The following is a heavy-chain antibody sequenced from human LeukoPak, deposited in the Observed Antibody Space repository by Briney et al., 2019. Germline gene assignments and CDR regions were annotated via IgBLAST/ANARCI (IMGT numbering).Heavy chain of an antibody. CDR3: SRESGPYCPFGH. CDR2: TFSSGAT. CDR1: GGSMSGYY. J-gene: IGHJ4*02. Sequence: SETLSLTCIVSGGSMSGYYWSWIRQPPGKGLEWIGYTFSSGATTYNPSLKSRVTISVDTSGSQFSLNLSSVTAADTAVYYCSRESGPYCPFGHWGQGTLVAVTS. V-gene: IGHV4-4*09. D-gene: IGHD1-26*01.